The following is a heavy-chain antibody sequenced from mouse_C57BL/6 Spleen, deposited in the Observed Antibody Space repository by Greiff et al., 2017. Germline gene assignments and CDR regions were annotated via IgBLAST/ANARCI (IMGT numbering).Heavy chain of an antibody. Sequence: VQLQQPGAELVMPGASVTLSCKASGYTFTSYWMHWVKQRPGQGLEWIGEIDPSDSYTKYNQTFQGKFTLTVNKSSSTAYMQLSSLTSEYSAVYYCSLYVYAWFAYWGQGTRVTVSA. CDR2: IDPSDSYT. J-gene: IGHJ3*01. D-gene: IGHD2-3*01. CDR3: SLYVYAWFAY. CDR1: GYTFTSYW. V-gene: IGHV1-69*01.